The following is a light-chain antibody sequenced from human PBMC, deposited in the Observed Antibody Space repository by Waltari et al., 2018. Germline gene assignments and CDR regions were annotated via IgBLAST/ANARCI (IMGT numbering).Light chain of an antibody. CDR1: SSDVGGYNY. CDR2: DVT. CDR3: SSYTSSSTVV. J-gene: IGLJ2*01. V-gene: IGLV2-14*03. Sequence: QSALTQPASVSGSPGQSITISCTGTSSDVGGYNYVSWYQQHPARAPKLMIYDVTNRPSGVSNSFSGSKSGNTASLTISGLQAEDEADYYCSSYTSSSTVVFGGGTKLTVL.